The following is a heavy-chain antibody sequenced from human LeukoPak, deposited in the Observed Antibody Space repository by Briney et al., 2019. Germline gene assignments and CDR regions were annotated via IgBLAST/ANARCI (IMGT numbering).Heavy chain of an antibody. CDR2: IKSKTDGGTT. Sequence: PAGSLRLSCAASGFTFTNAWISWVRHAPRKGLEWVGRIKSKTDGGTTDYDAPVKGRFTISRDDSKNTLFLQMNSLKTEDTAVYYCTTHLPYNYWGQGTLVTVSS. CDR3: TTHLPYNY. V-gene: IGHV3-15*01. CDR1: GFTFTNAW. J-gene: IGHJ4*02. D-gene: IGHD1-14*01.